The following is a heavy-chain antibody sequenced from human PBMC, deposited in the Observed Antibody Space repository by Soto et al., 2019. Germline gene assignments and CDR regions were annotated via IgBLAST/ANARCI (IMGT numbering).Heavy chain of an antibody. CDR1: GFTFSSYA. CDR2: IWYDGSNK. CDR3: ARDATNYYTGASCYWFAP. D-gene: IGHD2-15*01. Sequence: GGSLRLSCAASGFTFSSYAMHGVRQAPGKGLEWVAVIWYDGSNKYYADSVKGRFTISRDNSKNTLYLQMNSLRAEDTAVYYCARDATNYYTGASCYWFAPWCEGA. J-gene: IGHJ5*02. V-gene: IGHV3-33*08.